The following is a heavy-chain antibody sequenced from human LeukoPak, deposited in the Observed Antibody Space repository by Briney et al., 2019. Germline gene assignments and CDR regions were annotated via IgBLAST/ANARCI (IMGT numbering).Heavy chain of an antibody. CDR2: ISGSGGST. V-gene: IGHV3-23*01. D-gene: IGHD3-10*01. CDR1: GFTVSSNY. CDR3: AKKSRGSGSYYGDY. Sequence: SGGSLRLSCAASGFTVSSNYMSWVRQAAGKGLEWVSAISGSGGSTYYADSVKGRFTISRDNSKNTLYLQMNSLRAEDTAVYYCAKKSRGSGSYYGDYWGQGILVTVSS. J-gene: IGHJ4*02.